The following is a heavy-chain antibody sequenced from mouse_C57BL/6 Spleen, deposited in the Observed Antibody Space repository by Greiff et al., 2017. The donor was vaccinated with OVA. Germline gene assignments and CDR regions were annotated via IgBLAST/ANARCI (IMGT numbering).Heavy chain of an antibody. CDR3: EREGLRQGYAMDY. J-gene: IGHJ4*01. CDR1: GYTFTSYW. V-gene: IGHV1-64*01. CDR2: IHPNSGST. D-gene: IGHD2-4*01. Sequence: QVQLQQPGAELVKPGASVKLSCKASGYTFTSYWMHWVKQRPGQGLEWIGMIHPNSGSTNYNEKFKSKATLTVDKSSSTAYMQLSSLTSEDSAVYYCEREGLRQGYAMDYWGQGTSVTVSS.